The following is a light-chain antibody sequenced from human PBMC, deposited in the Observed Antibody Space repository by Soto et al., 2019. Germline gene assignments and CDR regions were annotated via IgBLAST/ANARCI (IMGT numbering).Light chain of an antibody. CDR3: QQYNKWPLT. CDR2: GAS. J-gene: IGKJ3*01. CDR1: QSVSSSY. Sequence: EIVLTQSPATLSLSPGERAALSCRASQSVSSSYLAWYQQKPGQAPRLLIYGASSRATGIPDRFSGSGSGTDFTLTISRLEPEDFAVYYCQQYNKWPLTFGPGTKVDIK. V-gene: IGKV3-20*01.